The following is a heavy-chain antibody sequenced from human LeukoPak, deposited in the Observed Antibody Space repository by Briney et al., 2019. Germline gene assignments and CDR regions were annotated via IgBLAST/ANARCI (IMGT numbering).Heavy chain of an antibody. J-gene: IGHJ5*02. CDR2: SYWDDDK. CDR1: GFSLSTSGVG. V-gene: IGHV2-5*02. Sequence: ESGPTLVKPTQTLTLTCTFSGFSLSTSGVGVVWIRQPPGKALEWLALSYWDDDKRYSPSLKSRLTITKDTSKNQVVLTMTNIDTVDTATYYCAHSLSPGIAVAGPWGFDPWGQGTVVTVSS. D-gene: IGHD6-19*01. CDR3: AHSLSPGIAVAGPWGFDP.